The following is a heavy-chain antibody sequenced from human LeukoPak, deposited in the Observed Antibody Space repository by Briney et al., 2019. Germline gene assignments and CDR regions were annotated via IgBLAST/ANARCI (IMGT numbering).Heavy chain of an antibody. J-gene: IGHJ4*02. Sequence: ASVKVSCKASGYTFTSYYMHWVRQAPGQGLEWMGIINPSGGSTSYAQKFQGRVTMTRDTSTSTVYMELSSLRSEDTAVYYCARGDHGGYCSSTSCYTDYWGQGTLVTVSS. CDR1: GYTFTSYY. CDR2: INPSGGST. CDR3: ARGDHGGYCSSTSCYTDY. D-gene: IGHD2-2*02. V-gene: IGHV1-46*01.